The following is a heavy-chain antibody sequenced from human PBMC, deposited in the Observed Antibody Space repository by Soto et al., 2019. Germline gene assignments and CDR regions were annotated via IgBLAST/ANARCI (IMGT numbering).Heavy chain of an antibody. CDR2: ISGSGGST. J-gene: IGHJ5*02. CDR1: GFTFSNYA. CDR3: TKSALQGAVAGPNWFDP. V-gene: IGHV3-23*01. D-gene: IGHD6-19*01. Sequence: EVQLLESGGGLVEPGGSLRLSCAASGFTFSNYAMNWVRQAPGKGLEWVSAISGSGGSTYYADSVKGRFTISRDNSKNTLYVQKNSLGAEDKDVDYRTKSALQGAVAGPNWFDPWGQGTLVTVSS.